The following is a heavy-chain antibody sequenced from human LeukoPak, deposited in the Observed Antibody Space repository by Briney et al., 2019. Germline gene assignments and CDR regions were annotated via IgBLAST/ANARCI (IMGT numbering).Heavy chain of an antibody. CDR2: ISYDGSNK. Sequence: GGSLRLSCAASGFTFSSYGMHWVRQAPGKGLEWVAVISYDGSNKYYADSVKGRFTISRDNSKNTLYLQMNSLGAEDTAVYYCARDLRVVVAASPGWGQGTLVTVSS. CDR1: GFTFSSYG. J-gene: IGHJ4*02. V-gene: IGHV3-30*03. D-gene: IGHD2-15*01. CDR3: ARDLRVVVAASPG.